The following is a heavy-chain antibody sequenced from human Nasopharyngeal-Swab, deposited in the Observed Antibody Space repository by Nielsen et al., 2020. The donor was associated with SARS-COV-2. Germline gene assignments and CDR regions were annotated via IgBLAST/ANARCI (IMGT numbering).Heavy chain of an antibody. CDR1: GFTFSSYG. V-gene: IGHV3-30*18. Sequence: GGSLRLSCAASGFTFSSYGMHWVRQAPGKGLEWVAVISYDGSNKYYADSVKGRFTISRDNSKNTLYLQMNSLRAEDTAVYYCAKLLYVWGTYRYTKIDAFDIWGQGTMVTVSS. CDR3: AKLLYVWGTYRYTKIDAFDI. CDR2: ISYDGSNK. J-gene: IGHJ3*02. D-gene: IGHD3-16*02.